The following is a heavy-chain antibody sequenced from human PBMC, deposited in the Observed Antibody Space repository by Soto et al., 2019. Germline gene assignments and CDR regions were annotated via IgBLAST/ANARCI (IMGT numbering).Heavy chain of an antibody. V-gene: IGHV3-15*01. J-gene: IGHJ6*02. CDR3: TTDSSSWAYYYYYGMDV. CDR2: IKSKTDDGTT. Sequence: VGSLRLSCTVSGFTFSNAWMTWVRQAPGKGLEWVGRIKSKTDDGTTDYAAPVKGRFTISRDDSRNTLYLQMNSLKTEDTAVYYCTTDSSSWAYYYYYGMDVWGQGTTVTVSS. CDR1: GFTFSNAW. D-gene: IGHD2-2*01.